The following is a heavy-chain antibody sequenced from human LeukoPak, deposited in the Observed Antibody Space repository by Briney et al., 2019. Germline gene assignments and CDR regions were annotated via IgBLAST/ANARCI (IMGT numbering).Heavy chain of an antibody. J-gene: IGHJ6*03. V-gene: IGHV4-61*01. D-gene: IGHD1-1*01. CDR2: IHYSGTT. Sequence: SQTLSLTCSVSGVSISSGTYYWTWIRQPPGKGLEWIGYIHYSGTTNYNPSLKSRVTISVDTSKNQFSLKLNSVTAADTAVYYCARVSWFPGTSYYFMDVWGKGTTVTVSS. CDR3: ARVSWFPGTSYYFMDV. CDR1: GVSISSGTYY.